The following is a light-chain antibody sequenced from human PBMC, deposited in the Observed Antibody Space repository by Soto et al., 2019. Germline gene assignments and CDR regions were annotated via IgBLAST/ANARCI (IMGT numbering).Light chain of an antibody. CDR1: QGNSNY. Sequence: DIPIPPSPSSLSASLGDRGTITSPASQGNSNYLAWYQQKPGKVPKLLIYAASTLQSGVPSRFSGSGSGTDFTLSISSLQPEDVATYYCQKYNSAPALTFGGGTKVDIK. V-gene: IGKV1-27*01. J-gene: IGKJ4*01. CDR3: QKYNSAPALT. CDR2: AAS.